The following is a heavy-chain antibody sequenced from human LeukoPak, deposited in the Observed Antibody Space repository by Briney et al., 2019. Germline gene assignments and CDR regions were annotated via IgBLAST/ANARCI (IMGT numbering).Heavy chain of an antibody. V-gene: IGHV3-30*04. CDR3: ASHSSTWYNPSDY. CDR2: ISYDGSNK. J-gene: IGHJ4*02. CDR1: GFTFSSYT. D-gene: IGHD6-13*01. Sequence: GGSLRLSCAASGFTFSSYTMHWVRQAPCKGLEWVAVISYDGSNKYYANSVKGRFTISRDNSKNTLYLQMNSLRAEDTAVYYCASHSSTWYNPSDYWGQGTLVTVSS.